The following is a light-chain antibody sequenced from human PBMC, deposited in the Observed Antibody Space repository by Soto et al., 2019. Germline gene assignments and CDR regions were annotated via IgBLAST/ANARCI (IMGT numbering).Light chain of an antibody. V-gene: IGKV1-16*01. Sequence: DVQRARTTFTPAGAVRDRGGVTWRASQALSNYLAWYQQKPGKAPDLLIYSASTLQSGVPSRFSGRGSGTEFTLTISSLQPDDFATYYCQHYNSYSEAFGQGTKVDIK. CDR2: SAS. CDR3: QHYNSYSEA. J-gene: IGKJ1*01. CDR1: QALSNY.